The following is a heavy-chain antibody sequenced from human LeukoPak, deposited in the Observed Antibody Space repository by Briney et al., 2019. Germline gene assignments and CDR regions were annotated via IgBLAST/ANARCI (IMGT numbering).Heavy chain of an antibody. CDR2: MYYTGSS. V-gene: IGHV4-59*02. Sequence: PSETLSLTCTVSGGSVSSYYWSWIRQPPGKGLEWIGYMYYTGSSNYNPSLKSRVTISLDTSKNQFSLKLSSMTAADTAVYYCAGQTTVTYYYYYMDVWGKGTTVTVSS. CDR3: AGQTTVTYYYYYMDV. D-gene: IGHD4-17*01. CDR1: GGSVSSYY. J-gene: IGHJ6*03.